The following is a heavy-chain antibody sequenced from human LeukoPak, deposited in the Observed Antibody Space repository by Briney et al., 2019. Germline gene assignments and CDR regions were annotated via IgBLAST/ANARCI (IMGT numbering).Heavy chain of an antibody. V-gene: IGHV3-66*01. J-gene: IGHJ5*02. D-gene: IGHD3-10*01. CDR2: IYSGGST. Sequence: PGGSLRLSCAASGFTVSSNYMSWVRQAPEKVLEWVSVIYSGGSTYYADSVKGRFTISRDNSKNTLYLQMNSLRAEDTAVYYCARDSATMVRGVITWGQGTLVTVSS. CDR1: GFTVSSNY. CDR3: ARDSATMVRGVIT.